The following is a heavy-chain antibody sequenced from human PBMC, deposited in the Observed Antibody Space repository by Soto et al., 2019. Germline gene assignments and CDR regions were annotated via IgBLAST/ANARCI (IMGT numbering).Heavy chain of an antibody. CDR2: IYYSGST. V-gene: IGHV4-31*03. D-gene: IGHD3-9*01. J-gene: IGHJ4*02. Sequence: SETLSLTCTVSGGSISSGGYYWSWIRQHPGKGLEWIGYIYYSGSTYYNPSLKSRVTISVDTSKNQFSLKLSSVTAADTAVYYCARDTYDILTGYYLFDYWGQGTLVTVPQ. CDR1: GGSISSGGYY. CDR3: ARDTYDILTGYYLFDY.